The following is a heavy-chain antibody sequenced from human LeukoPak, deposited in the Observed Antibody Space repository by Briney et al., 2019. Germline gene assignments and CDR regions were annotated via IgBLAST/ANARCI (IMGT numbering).Heavy chain of an antibody. V-gene: IGHV1-2*02. CDR2: INPNSGGT. Sequence: ASVKVSCKASGYTFTGYYMHWVRQAPGQGLERMGWINPNSGGTNYAQKFQGRVTMTRDTSISTAYMELSRLRSDDTAVYYCARVASSGWYGDYWGQGTLVTVSS. J-gene: IGHJ4*02. D-gene: IGHD6-19*01. CDR1: GYTFTGYY. CDR3: ARVASSGWYGDY.